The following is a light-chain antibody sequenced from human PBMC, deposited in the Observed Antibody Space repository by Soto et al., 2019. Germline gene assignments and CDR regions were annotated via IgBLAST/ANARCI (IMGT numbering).Light chain of an antibody. CDR1: QSISSY. Sequence: DIQMTQSPSSLSASVGDRVTITCRASQSISSYLNWYQQKPGKAPKLLIYAASSLQSGVPSRFSGSGSGTDFTLTISSLLPVDFATYYCQQSYSTPRTLGQGTKVDIK. J-gene: IGKJ1*01. CDR3: QQSYSTPRT. V-gene: IGKV1-39*01. CDR2: AAS.